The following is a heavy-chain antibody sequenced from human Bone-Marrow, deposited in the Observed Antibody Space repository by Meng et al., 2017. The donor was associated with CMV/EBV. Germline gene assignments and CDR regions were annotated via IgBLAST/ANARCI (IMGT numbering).Heavy chain of an antibody. D-gene: IGHD6-13*01. CDR3: ARVHWLAAAGTGGFDY. CDR1: GFTFSSYW. J-gene: IGHJ4*02. Sequence: GGSLRLSCAASGFTFSSYWMSWVRQAPGKGLEWVANIKQDGSEKYYVDSVKVRFTISRDNAKNSLYLQMNSLRAEDTAVYYCARVHWLAAAGTGGFDYWGQGTLVTVSS. CDR2: IKQDGSEK. V-gene: IGHV3-7*01.